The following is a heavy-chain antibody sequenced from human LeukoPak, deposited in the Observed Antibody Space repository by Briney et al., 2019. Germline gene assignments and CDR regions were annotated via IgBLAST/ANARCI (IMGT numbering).Heavy chain of an antibody. D-gene: IGHD3-10*01. CDR3: AKDGYYGSGTYPDY. CDR1: GFTFSSYG. V-gene: IGHV3-30*18. Sequence: GGSLRLSCAASGFTFSSYGMNWVRQAPGKGLEWVAVISYDGTNRFYVDSLRGRFTISRDNSKNTLYLQMNSLRAEDTAVYYCAKDGYYGSGTYPDYWGQGTLVTVSS. CDR2: ISYDGTNR. J-gene: IGHJ4*02.